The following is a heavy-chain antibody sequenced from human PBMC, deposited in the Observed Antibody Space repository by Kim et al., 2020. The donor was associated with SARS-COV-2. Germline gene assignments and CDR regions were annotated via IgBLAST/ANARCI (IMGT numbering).Heavy chain of an antibody. CDR1: GFTFSSYA. D-gene: IGHD3-10*01. CDR2: ISYDGSNK. V-gene: IGHV3-30*04. CDR3: ARDRITMVRGVPNWFDP. Sequence: GGSLRLSCAASGFTFSSYAMHWVRQAPGKGLEWVAVISYDGSNKYYADSVKGRFTISRDNSKNTLYLQMNSLRAEDTAVYYCARDRITMVRGVPNWFDPWGQGTLVTVSS. J-gene: IGHJ5*02.